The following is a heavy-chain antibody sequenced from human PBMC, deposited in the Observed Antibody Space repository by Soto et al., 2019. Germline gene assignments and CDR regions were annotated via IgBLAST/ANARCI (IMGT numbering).Heavy chain of an antibody. CDR1: GGSISSYY. J-gene: IGHJ4*02. CDR3: AREYCSGGSCYTGGAFDY. V-gene: IGHV4-59*01. Sequence: SETLSLTCTVSGGSISSYYWSWIRQPPGKGLEWIGYIYYSGSTNYNPSLKSRVTISVDTSKNQFSLKLSSVTAADTAVYYCAREYCSGGSCYTGGAFDYWGQGTLVTVSS. D-gene: IGHD2-15*01. CDR2: IYYSGST.